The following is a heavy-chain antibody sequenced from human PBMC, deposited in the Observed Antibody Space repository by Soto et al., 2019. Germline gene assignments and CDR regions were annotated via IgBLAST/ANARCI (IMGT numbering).Heavy chain of an antibody. V-gene: IGHV3-11*01. D-gene: IGHD3-16*02. CDR2: ISTSGSPI. J-gene: IGHJ4*02. CDR3: ARGWGSYRYLTSGFDY. CDR1: AFTFSDHY. Sequence: QVQLVESGGGLVKPGGSLRLSCAASAFTFSDHYMSWIRQAPGKGLEWVSYISTSGSPIYYADFVKGRFTISRDNAKNSLYLQMNSLRVEDTAVYYCARGWGSYRYLTSGFDYWGQGTPVTVSS.